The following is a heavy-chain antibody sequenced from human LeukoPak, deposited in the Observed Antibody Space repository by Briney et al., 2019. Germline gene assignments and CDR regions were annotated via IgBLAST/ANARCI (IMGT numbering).Heavy chain of an antibody. CDR3: ASENCSGTSCSSFDY. D-gene: IGHD2-2*01. CDR2: INHSGST. CDR1: GGSFSGYY. J-gene: IGHJ4*02. Sequence: PSETLSLTCAVYGGSFSGYYWSWIRQPPGKGLEWLGEINHSGSTNYNPSLKSRVTISVDTSKNQFSLRLSSVTAADTAVYYCASENCSGTSCSSFDYWGQGTLVTVSS. V-gene: IGHV4-34*01.